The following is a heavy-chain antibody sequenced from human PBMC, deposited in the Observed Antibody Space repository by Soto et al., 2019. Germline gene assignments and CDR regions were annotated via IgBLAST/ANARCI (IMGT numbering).Heavy chain of an antibody. J-gene: IGHJ6*02. V-gene: IGHV3-21*01. Sequence: GGSLRLSCAASGFTFSSYSMNWVRQAPGKGLEWVSSISSSSSYIYYADSVKGRFTISRDNAKNSLYLQMNSLRAEDTAVYYCARIQDVDGSWSHYYYNGRFVWCQGTTVTVSS. D-gene: IGHD3-10*01. CDR2: ISSSSSYI. CDR1: GFTFSSYS. CDR3: ARIQDVDGSWSHYYYNGRFV.